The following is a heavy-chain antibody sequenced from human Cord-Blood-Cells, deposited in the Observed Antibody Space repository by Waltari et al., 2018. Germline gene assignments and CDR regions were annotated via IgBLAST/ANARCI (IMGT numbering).Heavy chain of an antibody. V-gene: IGHV6-1*01. J-gene: IGHJ4*02. D-gene: IGHD1-26*01. CDR2: TYYRSKGYN. Sequence: QVQPQQSGPGLVKPSQTLPLTGAISGDRVPSNSAAWNWIRQSQSRGLEWLGRTYYRSKGYNDYAVSVKSRITINPDTSKNQFSLQLNSVTPEDTAVYYCARGKGSGSYPAVFSYWGQGTLVTVSS. CDR1: GDRVPSNSAA. CDR3: ARGKGSGSYPAVFSY.